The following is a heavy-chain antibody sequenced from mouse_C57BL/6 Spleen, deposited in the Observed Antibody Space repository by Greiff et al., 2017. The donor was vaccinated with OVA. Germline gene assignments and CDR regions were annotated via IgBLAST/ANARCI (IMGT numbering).Heavy chain of an antibody. Sequence: QVQLQQSGAELVKPGASVKIPCKASGYAFSSYWLNWVKQRPGKGLEWIGQIYPGDGVTNYNGKFKGKATLTADKSSITAYMQLRSLPSEDSAVYFCARRDSSGYDFDYWGQGTTLTVSS. V-gene: IGHV1-80*01. CDR1: GYAFSSYW. J-gene: IGHJ2*01. D-gene: IGHD3-2*02. CDR2: IYPGDGVT. CDR3: ARRDSSGYDFDY.